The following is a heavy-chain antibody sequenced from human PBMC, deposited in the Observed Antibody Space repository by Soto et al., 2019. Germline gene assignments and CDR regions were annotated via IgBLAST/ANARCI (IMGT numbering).Heavy chain of an antibody. CDR1: GFTVSTNY. CDR2: LYSGGSI. CDR3: VRVHETGSYPN. V-gene: IGHV3-66*01. D-gene: IGHD1-26*01. J-gene: IGHJ4*02. Sequence: EVQLVESGGGLVQPGGSLRLSCAASGFTVSTNYMSWVRQAPGEGLEWVSILYSGGSIYYADSVKGRFTISRDNSKNTLYLQMNSLRAEDTAVYYCVRVHETGSYPNWGQGTLVTVSS.